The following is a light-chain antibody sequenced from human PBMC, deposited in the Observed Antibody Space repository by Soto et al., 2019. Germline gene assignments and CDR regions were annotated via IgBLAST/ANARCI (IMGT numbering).Light chain of an antibody. CDR1: QSVRNSY. Sequence: ELVLTQSPGTLSLSPGARATLSFRASQSVRNSYLAWYQQKPGQAPRLLIYDASNRATGIPARLSGSGSGTEFTLTISSLQSEDFAVYYCQQYSIWRTFGQGAKVDI. V-gene: IGKV3D-20*02. CDR3: QQYSIWRT. J-gene: IGKJ1*01. CDR2: DAS.